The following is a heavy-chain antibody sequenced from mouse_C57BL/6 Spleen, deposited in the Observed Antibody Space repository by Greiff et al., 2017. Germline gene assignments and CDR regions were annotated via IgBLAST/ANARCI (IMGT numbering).Heavy chain of an antibody. CDR2: IDPSDSYT. CDR1: GYTFTSYW. Sequence: VQLQQSGAELVRPGTSVKLSCKASGYTFTSYWMHWVKQRPGQGLEWIGVIDPSDSYTNYNQKFKGKATLTVDTSSSTAYMQLSSLTSEDSAVYYCARGGLYYYGSSYPLAYWGQGTLVTVSA. J-gene: IGHJ3*01. D-gene: IGHD1-1*01. CDR3: ARGGLYYYGSSYPLAY. V-gene: IGHV1-59*01.